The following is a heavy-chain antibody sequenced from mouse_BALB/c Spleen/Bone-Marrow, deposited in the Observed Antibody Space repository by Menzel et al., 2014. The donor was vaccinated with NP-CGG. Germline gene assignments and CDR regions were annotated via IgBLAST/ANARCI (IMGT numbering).Heavy chain of an antibody. CDR1: GFTFTDYY. D-gene: IGHD2-1*01. CDR3: ARDINDNYNWYFDV. Sequence: EVQLQESGGGLVQPGGSLRLSCATSGFTFTDYYMSWVRQPPGKALEWLGFIRNKANGNTTEYSASVKGRFTISRDNSQSILYLQMNTLRAEDSATYYCARDINDNYNWYFDVWGAGTTVTVSS. CDR2: IRNKANGNTT. J-gene: IGHJ1*01. V-gene: IGHV7-3*02.